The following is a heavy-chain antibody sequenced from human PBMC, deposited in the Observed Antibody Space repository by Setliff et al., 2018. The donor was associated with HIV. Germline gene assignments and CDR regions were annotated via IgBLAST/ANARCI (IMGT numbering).Heavy chain of an antibody. V-gene: IGHV1-2*02. CDR1: GYTFTGHF. D-gene: IGHD3-16*01. Sequence: ASVKVSCKTSGYTFTGHFLHWVRQAPGQGLEWMGYIDPYTGDTNYAQKFQGRVTFSTDTSVSTAYVELERLSSDDTAIYYCVKADVLLCDFWGPGTLVTVSS. CDR3: VKADVLLCDF. J-gene: IGHJ4*02. CDR2: IDPYTGDT.